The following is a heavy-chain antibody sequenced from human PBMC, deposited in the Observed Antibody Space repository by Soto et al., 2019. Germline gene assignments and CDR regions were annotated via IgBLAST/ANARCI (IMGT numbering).Heavy chain of an antibody. D-gene: IGHD5-12*01. CDR2: IYPGDSDT. CDR1: GYSFTSYW. J-gene: IGHJ5*02. CDR3: ARVMATIYNWFDP. Sequence: GESLKISCKGSGYSFTSYWIGWVRQMPGKGLEWMGIIYPGDSDTRYSPSFQGQVTISADKSISTAYLQCSSLKASDTVMYYCARVMATIYNWFDPWGQGTLVTVSS. V-gene: IGHV5-51*01.